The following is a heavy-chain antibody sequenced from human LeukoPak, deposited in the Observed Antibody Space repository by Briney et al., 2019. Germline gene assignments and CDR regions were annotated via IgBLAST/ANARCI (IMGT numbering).Heavy chain of an antibody. CDR2: SFYSGDP. V-gene: IGHV4-59*12. CDR3: AKGGPEASAGLSWFDP. J-gene: IGHJ5*02. CDR1: GGSFSNYY. D-gene: IGHD1-14*01. Sequence: PSETLSLTCAVYGGSFSNYYWYWMRQPPGKGLEWIAYSFYSGDPNYNPSLKSRVTISVDTSKNQFSLKLTSVTAADTAVYYCAKGGPEASAGLSWFDPWGQGTLVTVSS.